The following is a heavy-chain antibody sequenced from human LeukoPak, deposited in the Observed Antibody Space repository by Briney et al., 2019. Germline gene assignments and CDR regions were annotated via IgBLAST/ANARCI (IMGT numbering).Heavy chain of an antibody. CDR1: GYTFTSYA. V-gene: IGHV1-3*03. D-gene: IGHD6-19*01. J-gene: IGHJ4*02. Sequence: GASVKVSCKASGYTFTSYAMHWVRQAPGQRLEWVGWINTGNGNTKYSQEFQGRVTITRDTSASTAYMELSSLRSDDMAVYYCARVVRYSGGPLTDLLPYYFDYWGQGTLVTVSS. CDR2: INTGNGNT. CDR3: ARVVRYSGGPLTDLLPYYFDY.